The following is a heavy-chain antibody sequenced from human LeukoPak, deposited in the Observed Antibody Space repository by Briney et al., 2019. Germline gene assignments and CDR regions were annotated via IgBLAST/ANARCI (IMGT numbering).Heavy chain of an antibody. D-gene: IGHD2-21*02. Sequence: SETLSLTCAVYGGSFSGYYWSWIRQPPGKGLEWIGEINHSGSTNYNPSLKSRVTISVDTSKNQFSLKLSSVSAADTAVYYCARVSGDDALDYWGQGTLVSVSS. CDR3: ARVSGDDALDY. V-gene: IGHV4-34*01. J-gene: IGHJ4*02. CDR1: GGSFSGYY. CDR2: INHSGST.